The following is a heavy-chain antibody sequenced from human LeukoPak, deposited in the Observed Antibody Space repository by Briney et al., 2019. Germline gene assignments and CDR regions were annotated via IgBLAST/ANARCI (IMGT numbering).Heavy chain of an antibody. Sequence: SQTLSLTCTVSGGSISSGGDYWSWIRQHPGKGLEWIGYIYYSGSTYYNPSLKSRVTISVDTSKNQFSLKLSSVTAADTAVYYCAYYYAMGAFDIWGKGTMVTVSS. CDR3: AYYYAMGAFDI. J-gene: IGHJ3*02. V-gene: IGHV4-31*03. CDR2: IYYSGST. D-gene: IGHD3-10*01. CDR1: GGSISSGGDY.